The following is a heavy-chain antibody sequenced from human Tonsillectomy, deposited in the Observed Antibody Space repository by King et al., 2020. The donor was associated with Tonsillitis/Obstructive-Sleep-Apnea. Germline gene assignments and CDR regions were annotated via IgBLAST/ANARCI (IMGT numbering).Heavy chain of an antibody. D-gene: IGHD1-1*01. CDR3: ARESGTTSDC. V-gene: IGHV3-21*01. J-gene: IGHJ4*02. CDR2: ISSTSSYI. CDR1: GFTFSSYS. Sequence: VQLVESGGGLVKPGGSLRLSCAASGFTFSSYSMNWVRQAPGKGLEWVSSISSTSSYIYYADSLKGRFTISRDKAKNSLYLQMNSLRAEDTAVYVCARESGTTSDCWGQGTLVTVSS.